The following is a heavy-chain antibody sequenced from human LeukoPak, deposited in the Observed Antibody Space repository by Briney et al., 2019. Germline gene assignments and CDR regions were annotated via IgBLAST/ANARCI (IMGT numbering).Heavy chain of an antibody. J-gene: IGHJ4*02. CDR1: GGSISSHY. D-gene: IGHD7-27*01. CDR2: IYYSGST. Sequence: SETLSLTCTVSGGSISSHYLGWIRQPPGKGLEWIGWIYYSGSTKYNTSLKSRVTISLDTSKNQFSLSLTSVTAADTAVYYCTRHTWGLGSDHWGQGTLVTVSS. V-gene: IGHV4-59*08. CDR3: TRHTWGLGSDH.